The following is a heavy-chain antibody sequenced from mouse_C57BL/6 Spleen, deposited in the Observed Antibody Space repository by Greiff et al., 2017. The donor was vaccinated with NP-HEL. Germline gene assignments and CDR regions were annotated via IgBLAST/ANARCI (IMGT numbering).Heavy chain of an antibody. Sequence: EVQLQQSGPELVKPGASVKISCKASGYTFTDYYMNWVKQSHGKSLEWIGDINPNNGGTSYNQKFKGKATLTVDKSSSTAYMELRSLTSEDSAVYYCARASFYGTGYWGQGTTLTVSS. V-gene: IGHV1-26*01. CDR3: ARASFYGTGY. CDR2: INPNNGGT. CDR1: GYTFTDYY. J-gene: IGHJ2*01. D-gene: IGHD1-1*01.